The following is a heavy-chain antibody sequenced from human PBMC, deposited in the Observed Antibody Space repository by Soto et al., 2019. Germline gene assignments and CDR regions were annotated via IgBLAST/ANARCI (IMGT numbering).Heavy chain of an antibody. J-gene: IGHJ6*02. CDR2: ISSSSSYI. Sequence: GSLKISCAASGFTFNSYSMNWVRQAPGKWLEWVSSISSSSSYIYYADSVKGRFTISRDNAKNSLYLQMNSLRAEDTAVYYCARDWDTAMVYYYYGMDVWGQGTTVTVS. V-gene: IGHV3-21*01. CDR1: GFTFNSYS. CDR3: ARDWDTAMVYYYYGMDV. D-gene: IGHD5-18*01.